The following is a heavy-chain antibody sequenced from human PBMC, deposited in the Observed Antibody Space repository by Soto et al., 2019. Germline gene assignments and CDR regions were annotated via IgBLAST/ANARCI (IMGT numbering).Heavy chain of an antibody. J-gene: IGHJ5*02. D-gene: IGHD2-2*01. Sequence: GGSLRLSCAASGFTFSSYAMSWVRQAPEKGLEWVSAISGSGGSTYYAVSVKGRFTISRDNSKNTLYLQMNSLRAEDTAVYYCAKEAVVVPAAPSVDNWFDPWGQGTLVTVSS. CDR1: GFTFSSYA. V-gene: IGHV3-23*01. CDR3: AKEAVVVPAAPSVDNWFDP. CDR2: ISGSGGST.